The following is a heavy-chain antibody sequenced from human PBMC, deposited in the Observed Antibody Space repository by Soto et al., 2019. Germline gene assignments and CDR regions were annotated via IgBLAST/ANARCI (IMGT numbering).Heavy chain of an antibody. J-gene: IGHJ3*02. D-gene: IGHD5-12*01. CDR3: AREDGYRGGDAFDI. CDR2: ISPNGDAT. CDR1: GFTFSTYA. Sequence: GESLKISCAASGFTFSTYAMSWVRQAPGKGLEWVSAISPNGDATYYADSVKGRFTISRDNAKNSLYLQMNSLRDEDTAVYYCAREDGYRGGDAFDIWGQGTMVTVSS. V-gene: IGHV3-23*01.